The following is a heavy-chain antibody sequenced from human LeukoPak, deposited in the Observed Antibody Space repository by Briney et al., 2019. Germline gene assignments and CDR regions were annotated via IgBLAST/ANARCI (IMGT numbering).Heavy chain of an antibody. Sequence: PAGSLRLTCAAPGFTFSSSALPWGGQAPPKWLQSVSTISGSGGSTNYADSVKGRFTISRDNSKNTLYLQMNSLRAEDTAVDYCAKDGKKYGSTWDFDYWGQGTLVTVSS. CDR2: ISGSGGST. CDR3: AKDGKKYGSTWDFDY. CDR1: GFTFSSSA. J-gene: IGHJ4*02. V-gene: IGHV3-23*01. D-gene: IGHD6-13*01.